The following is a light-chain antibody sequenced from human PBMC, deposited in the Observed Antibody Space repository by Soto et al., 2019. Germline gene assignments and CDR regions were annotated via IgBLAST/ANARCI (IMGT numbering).Light chain of an antibody. CDR2: DAS. Sequence: DIQMTQSPSSLSASVGDRVTITCQASQGITKSLNWYQQKPGKAPKLLIYDASILETGVPSRFTGSGSGTDFTFTISGLQPEDIATYYCQQHEDLPLTFDPGTKVNIK. V-gene: IGKV1-33*01. J-gene: IGKJ3*01. CDR1: QGITKS. CDR3: QQHEDLPLT.